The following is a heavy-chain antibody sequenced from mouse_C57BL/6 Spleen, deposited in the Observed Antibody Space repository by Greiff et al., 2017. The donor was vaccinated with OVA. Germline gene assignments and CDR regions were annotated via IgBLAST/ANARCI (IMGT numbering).Heavy chain of an antibody. Sequence: QVQLKESRPELVKPGASVKISCKASGYSFTSYYIHWVKQRPGQGLEWIGWIYPGSGNTKYNEKFKGKATLTADTSSSTAYMQLSSLTSEDSAVYYCARGWDEDYAMDYWGQGTSVTVSS. D-gene: IGHD4-1*01. J-gene: IGHJ4*01. V-gene: IGHV1-66*01. CDR3: ARGWDEDYAMDY. CDR2: IYPGSGNT. CDR1: GYSFTSYY.